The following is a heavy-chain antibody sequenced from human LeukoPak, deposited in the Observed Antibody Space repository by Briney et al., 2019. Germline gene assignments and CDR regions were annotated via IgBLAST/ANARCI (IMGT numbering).Heavy chain of an antibody. CDR2: ISWNSGSI. V-gene: IGHV3-9*01. J-gene: IGHJ3*02. CDR3: AKDSGSGWTDDRAFDI. Sequence: GGSLRLSCAASGFTFDDYAMHWVRQAPGKGLEWVSGISWNSGSIGYADSVKGRFTISRDNAKNSLYLQMNSLRAEDTALYYCAKDSGSGWTDDRAFDIWGQGTVVTVSS. CDR1: GFTFDDYA. D-gene: IGHD6-19*01.